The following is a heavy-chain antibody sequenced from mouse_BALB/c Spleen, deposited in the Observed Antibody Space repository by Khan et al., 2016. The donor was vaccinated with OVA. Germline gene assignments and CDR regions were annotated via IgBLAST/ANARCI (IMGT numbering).Heavy chain of an antibody. D-gene: IGHD2-10*02. CDR1: GYTFTTYW. CDR3: ALRGLYGLVAY. V-gene: IGHV1-7*01. Sequence: QVQLKQSGAELAKPGASVKMSCTASGYTFTTYWIHWIKQRPGQGLEWLGYINPSTGYTDYTKNFKDKATLTADESTSTAYMQLNSLTYADSAVYYCALRGLYGLVAYWGQGTLVTVSA. J-gene: IGHJ3*01. CDR2: INPSTGYT.